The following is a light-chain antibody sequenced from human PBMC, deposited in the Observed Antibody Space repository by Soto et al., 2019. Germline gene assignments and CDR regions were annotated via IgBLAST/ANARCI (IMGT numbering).Light chain of an antibody. CDR2: GAS. CDR3: QQSYSTSSIT. CDR1: QSISSY. Sequence: DIPMTQSPSSLSASVGDRVTITCRASQSISSYLNWYQQQPGKAPKLLIYGASSLQSGVPSRFSGSGSGTDFTLTISSLQPEDFATYYCQQSYSTSSITFGQGTRLEIK. J-gene: IGKJ5*01. V-gene: IGKV1-39*01.